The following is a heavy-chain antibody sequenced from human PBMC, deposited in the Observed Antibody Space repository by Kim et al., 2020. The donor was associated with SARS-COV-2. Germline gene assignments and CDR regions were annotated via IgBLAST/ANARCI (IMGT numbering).Heavy chain of an antibody. Sequence: AQTFQGRVTMTRDTSISTSYMELSSLRSDDTAVYYCARGAGSFNFDHFDHWGQGTLVTVSS. D-gene: IGHD6-19*01. V-gene: IGHV1-2*02. CDR3: ARGAGSFNFDHFDH. J-gene: IGHJ4*02.